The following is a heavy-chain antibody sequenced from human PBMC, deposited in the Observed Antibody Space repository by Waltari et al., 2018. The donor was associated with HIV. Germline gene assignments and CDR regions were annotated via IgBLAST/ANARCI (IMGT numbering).Heavy chain of an antibody. CDR1: GYTFTSYD. J-gene: IGHJ4*02. Sequence: QVQLVQSGAEVQKPGASVKVSCKASGYTFTSYDINWVRQATGQGLEWMGWMNPNSGDTGYAQKFQGRITMTSNTSISTVYMELSSLTSEETAVYYCVRAAIYSRGCFDYWGQGTLVTVSS. D-gene: IGHD6-19*01. CDR2: MNPNSGDT. CDR3: VRAAIYSRGCFDY. V-gene: IGHV1-8*01.